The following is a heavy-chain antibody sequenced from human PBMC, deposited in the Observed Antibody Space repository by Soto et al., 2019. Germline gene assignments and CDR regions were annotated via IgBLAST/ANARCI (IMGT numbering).Heavy chain of an antibody. D-gene: IGHD3-10*01. Sequence: SLRLSCAASGFTFSSYGMHWVRQAPGKGLEWVAVISYDGSNKYYADSVKGRFTISGDNSKNTLYLQMNSLRAEDTAVYYCAKDRSGYYGSGSFSFNMDVWGKGTTVTVSS. CDR2: ISYDGSNK. CDR1: GFTFSSYG. J-gene: IGHJ6*03. V-gene: IGHV3-30*18. CDR3: AKDRSGYYGSGSFSFNMDV.